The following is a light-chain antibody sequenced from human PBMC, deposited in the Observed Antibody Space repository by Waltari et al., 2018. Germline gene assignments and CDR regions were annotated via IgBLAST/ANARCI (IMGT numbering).Light chain of an antibody. J-gene: IGKJ2*01. CDR3: QQYDRSPET. CDR1: QSVTSNY. Sequence: EIVLTQSPCTLSLSPGERATLPCRASQSVTSNYLAWYQQRPGQAPRLLIYGASNRATGIPDRFSGSGSGTDFSLTINRLEPEDFAVYYCQQYDRSPETFGQGTKLEIK. CDR2: GAS. V-gene: IGKV3-20*01.